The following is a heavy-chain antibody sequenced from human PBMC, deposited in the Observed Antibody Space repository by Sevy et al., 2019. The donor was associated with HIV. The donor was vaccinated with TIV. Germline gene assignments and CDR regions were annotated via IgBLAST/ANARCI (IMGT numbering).Heavy chain of an antibody. CDR1: GGSISSYY. CDR2: IFYSGSP. CDR3: ARHNYGYDGDYYGLDV. J-gene: IGHJ6*02. V-gene: IGHV4-59*01. D-gene: IGHD5-12*01. Sequence: SETLSLTCTVSGGSISSYYWSWIRQPPGKGLEWIGYIFYSGSPNYNPSLKSRVTISVHTSKNQFSLKLSSVTAADTAVYYCARHNYGYDGDYYGLDVWVQGTTVTVSS.